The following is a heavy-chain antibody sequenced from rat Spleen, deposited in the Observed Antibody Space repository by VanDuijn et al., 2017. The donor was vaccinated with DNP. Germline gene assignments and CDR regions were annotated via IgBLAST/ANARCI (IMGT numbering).Heavy chain of an antibody. J-gene: IGHJ3*01. CDR3: SSGGPNMVQGNWFAY. V-gene: IGHV5-35*01. Sequence: EVQLVESGGGSVQPGSPLKLSCAASGFSFRSNWLNWIRQATGKGLEWVASITPDGSTTYYPDTVKGRFMISKDDARNTGYMQMNNLRSEDTAMYYCSSGGPNMVQGNWFAYWGQGTLVTVSS. CDR2: ITPDGSTT. D-gene: IGHD1-11*01. CDR1: GFSFRSNW.